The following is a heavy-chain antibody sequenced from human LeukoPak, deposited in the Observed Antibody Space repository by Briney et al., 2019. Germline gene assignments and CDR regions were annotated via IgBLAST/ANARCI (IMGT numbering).Heavy chain of an antibody. CDR2: IYYRGTT. CDR3: ARHSPYYADGSAR. V-gene: IGHV4-39*01. Sequence: SETLSLTCTVSGGSISSSNYYWGWIRQPPGKGLEFIGNIYYRGTTYYNPSLKTRVTISLDTSNNQFSLKLTSVTAADTAVYYCARHSPYYADGSARWGQGTLVTVSS. D-gene: IGHD3-22*01. J-gene: IGHJ4*02. CDR1: GGSISSSNYY.